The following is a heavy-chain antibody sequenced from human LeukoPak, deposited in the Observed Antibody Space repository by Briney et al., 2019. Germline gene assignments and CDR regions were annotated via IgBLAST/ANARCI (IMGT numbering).Heavy chain of an antibody. V-gene: IGHV4-4*07. CDR3: ARDQRGGYYYDSSGPRRGAFDI. CDR2: IYTGGST. D-gene: IGHD3-22*01. J-gene: IGHJ3*02. CDR1: GGSISSDY. Sequence: SETLSLTCTVSGGSISSDYWTWIRQPAGKGLEWIGRIYTGGSTNYNPSLKSRVTISADTSKNQFSLKLTSVTPEDTAVYYCARDQRGGYYYDSSGPRRGAFDIWGQGTMVTVSS.